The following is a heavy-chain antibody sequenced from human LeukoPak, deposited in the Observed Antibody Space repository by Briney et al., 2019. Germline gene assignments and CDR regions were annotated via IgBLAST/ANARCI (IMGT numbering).Heavy chain of an antibody. CDR1: GGSISSYY. CDR2: IYYSGST. J-gene: IGHJ4*02. D-gene: IGHD3-22*01. CDR3: ARVGPYDSSGYLGY. V-gene: IGHV4-59*01. Sequence: SETLSLTCTVSGGSISSYYWSWIRQPPGKGLEWIGYIYYSGSTNYNPFLKSRVTISVDTSKNQFSLKLSSVTAADTAVYYCARVGPYDSSGYLGYWGQGTLVTVSS.